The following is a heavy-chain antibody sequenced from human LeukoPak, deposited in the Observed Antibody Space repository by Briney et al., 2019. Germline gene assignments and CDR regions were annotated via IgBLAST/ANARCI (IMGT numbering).Heavy chain of an antibody. J-gene: IGHJ4*02. Sequence: GGSLRLSCAASGFTFSSYAMSWVRQAPGKGLEWVSAISGSGGSTCYADSVKGRFTISRDNSKNTLYLQMNSLRAEDTAVYYCAKDGYSYGMYYFDYWGQGTLVTVSS. V-gene: IGHV3-23*01. CDR2: ISGSGGST. CDR3: AKDGYSYGMYYFDY. D-gene: IGHD5-18*01. CDR1: GFTFSSYA.